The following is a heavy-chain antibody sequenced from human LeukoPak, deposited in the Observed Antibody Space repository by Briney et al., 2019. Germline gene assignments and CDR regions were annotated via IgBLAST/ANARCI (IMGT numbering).Heavy chain of an antibody. CDR1: GGSISSSNW. D-gene: IGHD5-24*01. CDR2: ISHIGST. CDR3: ARDRGGYNTLGFNY. Sequence: SWTLSLTCAVSGGSISSSNWWSWVRQPPGKGLEWIGEISHIGSTNYNPSLMSRVTIAVDKSKNQFSLRLRSVTASDTAVYYCARDRGGYNTLGFNYWGQGTLVTVSS. V-gene: IGHV4-4*02. J-gene: IGHJ4*02.